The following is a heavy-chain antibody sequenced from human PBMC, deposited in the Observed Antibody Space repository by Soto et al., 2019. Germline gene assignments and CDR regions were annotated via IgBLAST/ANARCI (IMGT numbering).Heavy chain of an antibody. CDR3: ARPSGYYPYYFDD. CDR1: GYIFTDYY. CDR2: INPNSGGT. Sequence: VASVKVSCKTSGYIFTDYYIHWVRQAPGQGLEWMGWINPNSGGTNYAQKFQDWVTMTRDTSINTAYMEVNSLRSDDTAVYYCARPSGYYPYYFDDWGQGTQVTVSS. D-gene: IGHD3-22*01. J-gene: IGHJ4*02. V-gene: IGHV1-2*04.